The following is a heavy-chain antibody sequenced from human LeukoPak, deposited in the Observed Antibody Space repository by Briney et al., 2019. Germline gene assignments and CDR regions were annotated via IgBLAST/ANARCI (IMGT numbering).Heavy chain of an antibody. CDR2: IKTDGTNT. CDR3: GGSEDGYIDY. CDR1: GFTFTRHW. J-gene: IGHJ4*02. V-gene: IGHV3-74*01. Sequence: GGSLRLSCAASGFTFTRHWMHWVRQAPGKGLEWVSRIKTDGTNTIYADFVEGRFTIFRDNARNTLYLQMSSLRAGDTAVYYCGGSEDGYIDYWGQGTLVTVSS. D-gene: IGHD5-24*01.